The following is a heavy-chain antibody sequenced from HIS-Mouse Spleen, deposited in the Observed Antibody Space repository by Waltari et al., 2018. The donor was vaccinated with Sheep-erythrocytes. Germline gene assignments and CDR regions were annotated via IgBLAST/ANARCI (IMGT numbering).Heavy chain of an antibody. Sequence: QLQLQESGPGLVKPSETLSLTCTVSGGSISRRSYYWGWIRQPPGKGLEWIGSIYYSGSTYYNPSLKSRVTISVDTSKNQFSLKLSSVTAADTAVYYCARDYVPGIRGYFDYWGQGTLVTVSS. J-gene: IGHJ4*02. CDR1: GGSISRRSYY. D-gene: IGHD3-10*01. V-gene: IGHV4-39*07. CDR2: IYYSGST. CDR3: ARDYVPGIRGYFDY.